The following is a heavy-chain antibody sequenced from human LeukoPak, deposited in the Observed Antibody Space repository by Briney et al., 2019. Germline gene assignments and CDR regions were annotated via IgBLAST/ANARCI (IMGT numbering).Heavy chain of an antibody. CDR2: IYPGDSDT. D-gene: IGHD2-2*01. V-gene: IGHV5-51*01. CDR3: ARHTAVPAAIDAFDI. J-gene: IGHJ3*02. Sequence: GESLKISCKGSGYSFTSYWIGWVRQMPGKGLEWMGIIYPGDSDTSYSPSFQGQVTISADKSISTAYLQWSSLKASDTAMYYCARHTAVPAAIDAFDIWGQGTMVTVSS. CDR1: GYSFTSYW.